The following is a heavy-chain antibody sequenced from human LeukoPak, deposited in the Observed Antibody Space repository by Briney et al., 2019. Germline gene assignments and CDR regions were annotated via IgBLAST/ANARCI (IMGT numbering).Heavy chain of an antibody. CDR1: GYSISSGYY. J-gene: IGHJ6*03. V-gene: IGHV4-38-2*02. Sequence: RSSETLSLTCTVSGYSISSGYYWGWIRQPPGKGLEWIGSIYHSGSTYYNPSLKSRVTISVDTSKNQFSLKLSSVTAADTAVYYCASQIRFLEWLLVLPDYYYYYYMDVWGKGTTVTVSS. CDR3: ASQIRFLEWLLVLPDYYYYYYMDV. D-gene: IGHD3-3*01. CDR2: IYHSGST.